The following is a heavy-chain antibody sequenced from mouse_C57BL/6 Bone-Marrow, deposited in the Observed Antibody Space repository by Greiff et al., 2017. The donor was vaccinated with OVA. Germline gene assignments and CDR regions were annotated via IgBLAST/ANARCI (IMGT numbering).Heavy chain of an antibody. J-gene: IGHJ3*01. Sequence: EVQLQQSGPELVKPGASVKISCKASGYTFTDYYMNWVKPSHGKSLEWIGDINPNNGGTSYNQKFKGKATLTVDKSSSTAYMELRSLTSEDSAVYYCARDAYYYGSGAWFAYWGQGTLVTVSA. CDR1: GYTFTDYY. D-gene: IGHD1-1*01. V-gene: IGHV1-26*01. CDR2: INPNNGGT. CDR3: ARDAYYYGSGAWFAY.